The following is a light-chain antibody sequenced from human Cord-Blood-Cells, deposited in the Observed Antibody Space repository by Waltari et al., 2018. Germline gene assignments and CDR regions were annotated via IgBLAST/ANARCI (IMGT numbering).Light chain of an antibody. CDR3: QQDGSSQT. V-gene: IGKV3-20*01. CDR2: GAS. Sequence: EIVLTQSPGTLSLSPGERATLSCRASQSVSSSYLAWYQQKPGQASRLRIYGASSRATGIPDRCSGSGSGTDFTLTISRLEPEDFAVYYCQQDGSSQTFGQGTKVEIK. CDR1: QSVSSSY. J-gene: IGKJ1*01.